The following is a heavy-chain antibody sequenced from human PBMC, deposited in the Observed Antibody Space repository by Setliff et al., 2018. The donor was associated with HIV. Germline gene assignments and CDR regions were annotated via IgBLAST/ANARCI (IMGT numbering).Heavy chain of an antibody. CDR2: IYYSGTT. J-gene: IGHJ4*02. V-gene: IGHV4-59*01. CDR1: RGSISSYY. Sequence: PSETLSLTCTVSRGSISSYYWSWLRQPPGKGLEWIGYIYYSGTTNYNPTLKSRVTISLDTSKNQFSLKLNSVTAADTAVYYCARWAAKWGWYYFDYWGQGMLVTVSS. D-gene: IGHD7-27*01. CDR3: ARWAAKWGWYYFDY.